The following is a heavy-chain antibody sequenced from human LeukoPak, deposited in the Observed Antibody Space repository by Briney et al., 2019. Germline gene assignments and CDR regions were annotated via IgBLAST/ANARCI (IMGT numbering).Heavy chain of an antibody. CDR2: IYASGST. CDR3: ARVFGVVVAAIDY. D-gene: IGHD2-15*01. CDR1: GGSISSGSYY. J-gene: IGHJ4*02. Sequence: SETLSLTCTVSGGSISSGSYYWSWIRQPAGKGLEWIGRIYASGSTNYNPSHKSRVTISVDTSKNQFSLKLSSVTAADTAVYYCARVFGVVVAAIDYWGQGTLVTVSS. V-gene: IGHV4-61*02.